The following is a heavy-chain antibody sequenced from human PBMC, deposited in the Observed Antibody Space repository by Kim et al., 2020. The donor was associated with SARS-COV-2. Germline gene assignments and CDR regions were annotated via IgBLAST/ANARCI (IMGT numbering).Heavy chain of an antibody. D-gene: IGHD5-18*01. CDR1: GFAFTNYA. V-gene: IGHV3-23*01. Sequence: GGSLRLSCAASGFAFTNYAMRWVRQAPGKGLEWVSAFDGGSSIKYYADPVRGRFTVSRENSQNTLYLQMNYLRAEDTAVYYCAKVETAKGYGTDVWGQG. J-gene: IGHJ6*02. CDR3: AKVETAKGYGTDV. CDR2: FDGGSSIK.